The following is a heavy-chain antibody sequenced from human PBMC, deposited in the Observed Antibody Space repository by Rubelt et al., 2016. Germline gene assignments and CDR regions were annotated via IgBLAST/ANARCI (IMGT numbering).Heavy chain of an antibody. CDR2: ISSSSSTI. D-gene: IGHD2-15*01. CDR3: EGYCSGGSCQHYYGMDV. V-gene: IGHV3-48*01. CDR1: GFTFSSYS. Sequence: VQLVESGGGVVQPGRSLRLSCAASGFTFSSYSMNWVRQAPGQGLEWVSYISSSSSTIYYADSVKGRFTMSRDNAMNSLQQQMTSLRAEDTAVYYGEGYCSGGSCQHYYGMDVWGQGTTVTVSS. J-gene: IGHJ6*02.